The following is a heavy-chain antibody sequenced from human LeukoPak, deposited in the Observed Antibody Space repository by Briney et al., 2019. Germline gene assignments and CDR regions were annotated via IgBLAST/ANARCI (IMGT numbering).Heavy chain of an antibody. D-gene: IGHD2-21*01. J-gene: IGHJ5*02. CDR2: FYSSGST. CDR3: ARSTQNVIVLSA. V-gene: IGHV4-61*02. CDR1: GGSINSGGYY. Sequence: SETLSLTCTVSGGSINSGGYYWSWIRQPAGKGLEWIGRFYSSGSTYYNPSLQSRVTISGDSSKNQFSLKLSSVTAADSAVYYCARSTQNVIVLSAWGQGTLVTVSS.